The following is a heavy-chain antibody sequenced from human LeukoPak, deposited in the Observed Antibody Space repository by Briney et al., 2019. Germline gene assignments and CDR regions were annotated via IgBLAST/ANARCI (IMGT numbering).Heavy chain of an antibody. CDR2: INHSGST. CDR3: ARDSGSYTGSFDI. J-gene: IGHJ3*02. D-gene: IGHD1-26*01. Sequence: NPSETLSLTCAVYGGSFSGYYWSWIRQPPGKGLEWIGEINHSGSTNYNPSLKSRVTISVDTSKNQFSLKLSSVTAADTAVYYCARDSGSYTGSFDIWGQGTMVTVSS. V-gene: IGHV4-34*01. CDR1: GGSFSGYY.